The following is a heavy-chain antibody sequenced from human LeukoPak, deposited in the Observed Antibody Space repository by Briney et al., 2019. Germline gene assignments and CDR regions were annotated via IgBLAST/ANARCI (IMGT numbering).Heavy chain of an antibody. Sequence: SETLSLTCTVSGGSISSYYWSWIRQPPGKGLEWIGYIYYSGSTNYHPSLKSRVTISVATSKTQFSLKLSSVTAADTAVYYCARGGYYSGVDYWGQGTLVTVSS. D-gene: IGHD4-11*01. CDR1: GGSISSYY. J-gene: IGHJ4*02. V-gene: IGHV4-59*08. CDR2: IYYSGST. CDR3: ARGGYYSGVDY.